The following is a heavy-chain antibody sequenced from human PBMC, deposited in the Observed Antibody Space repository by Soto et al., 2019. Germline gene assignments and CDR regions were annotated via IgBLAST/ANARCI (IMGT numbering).Heavy chain of an antibody. CDR3: ARGGVLTARKYYGMDV. Sequence: SVKVSCKASGGTFSSYAISWVRQAPGQGLEWMGGIIPIFGTAKYAQKFQGRVTITADESTSTAYMELSSLRSEDTAVYYCARGGVLTARKYYGMDVWGQGTKVTVSS. D-gene: IGHD2-21*02. V-gene: IGHV1-69*13. CDR2: IIPIFGTA. J-gene: IGHJ6*02. CDR1: GGTFSSYA.